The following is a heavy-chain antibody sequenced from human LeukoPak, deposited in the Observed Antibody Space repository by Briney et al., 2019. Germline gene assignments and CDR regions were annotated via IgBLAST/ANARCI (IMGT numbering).Heavy chain of an antibody. V-gene: IGHV3-23*02. Sequence: GGSLRLSCTPSGFTFSSHAMSWVRRAPGKGLEWVSGISGNGAGTYYGDSVKGRFTISRDNSKNTLYLQMNSLRAEDTAVYYCAKAPNYYGSGKTDYWGQGTLVTVSS. CDR2: ISGNGAGT. CDR3: AKAPNYYGSGKTDY. J-gene: IGHJ4*02. CDR1: GFTFSSHA. D-gene: IGHD3-10*01.